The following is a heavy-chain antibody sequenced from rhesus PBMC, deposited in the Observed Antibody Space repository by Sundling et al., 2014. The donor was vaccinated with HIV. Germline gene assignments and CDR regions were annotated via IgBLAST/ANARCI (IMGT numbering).Heavy chain of an antibody. Sequence: EVQLVESGGGLVQPGGSLRLSCVASGFTFSDYSMDWVRQAPGKGLEWVSSITSGSGRTAFVPRLCRRADSPSSRDNARNTLYLQMNNLRAEDTAVYYCARHRPRGYIYLDYVGPGSPWSPSPQ. V-gene: IGHV3-110*02. J-gene: IGHJ4*01. D-gene: IGHD5-12*01. CDR2: ITSGSGRTA. CDR3: ARHRPRGYIYLDY. CDR1: GFTFSDYS.